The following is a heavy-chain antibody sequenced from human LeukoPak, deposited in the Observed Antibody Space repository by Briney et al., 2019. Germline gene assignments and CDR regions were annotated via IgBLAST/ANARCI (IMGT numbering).Heavy chain of an antibody. V-gene: IGHV1-46*01. D-gene: IGHD3-10*01. CDR2: INPSGGST. CDR1: GYTFTSYY. CDR3: AKDVVRFGELWGVDWFDP. J-gene: IGHJ5*02. Sequence: ASVKVSCKASGYTFTSYYMHWVRQAPGQGLEWMGIINPSGGSTSYAQKFQGRVTMTRDMSTSTVYMELSSLRAEDTAVYYCAKDVVRFGELWGVDWFDPWGQGTLVTVSS.